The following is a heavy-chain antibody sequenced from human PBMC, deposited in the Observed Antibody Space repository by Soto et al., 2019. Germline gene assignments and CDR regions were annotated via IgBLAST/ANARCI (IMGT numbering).Heavy chain of an antibody. CDR1: GFTFSSYA. Sequence: QVQLVESGGGVVQPGRSLRLSCAASGFTFSSYAMHRVRQAPGKGLEWVAVISYDGSNKYYADSVKGRFTISRDNSKNTLYLQMNSLRAEDTAVYYCASSSWYWYFDLWGRGTLVTVSS. CDR3: ASSSWYWYFDL. D-gene: IGHD6-13*01. V-gene: IGHV3-30-3*01. J-gene: IGHJ2*01. CDR2: ISYDGSNK.